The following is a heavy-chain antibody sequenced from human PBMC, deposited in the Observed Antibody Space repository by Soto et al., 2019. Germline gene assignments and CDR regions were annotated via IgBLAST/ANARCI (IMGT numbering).Heavy chain of an antibody. D-gene: IGHD6-19*01. J-gene: IGHJ4*02. CDR3: TKTAEAVAGTVYGY. V-gene: IGHV3-23*01. CDR2: IGGSGGST. Sequence: GGSLRLSCAASGFTFSSHAMGWVRQAPGKGLEWVSAIGGSGGSTYYADSVKGRFTISRDNSKNTLYLQMNSLRAEDTAVYCCTKTAEAVAGTVYGYWGQGTLVTVS. CDR1: GFTFSSHA.